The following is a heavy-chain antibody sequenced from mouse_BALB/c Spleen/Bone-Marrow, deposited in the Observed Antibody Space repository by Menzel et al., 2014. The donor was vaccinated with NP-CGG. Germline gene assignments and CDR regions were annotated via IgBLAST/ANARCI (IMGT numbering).Heavy chain of an antibody. CDR1: GYSFTGYF. D-gene: IGHD1-1*01. CDR2: IYPYNGDT. CDR3: GRSGYYGSSYFDV. J-gene: IGHJ1*01. Sequence: EVKLMESGPELVKPGASVKISCKASGYSFTGYFMNWVKQSHGKSLEWIGRIYPYNGDTFYNQKFKGKATLTVDKSSSTAHMELLSLTSEDSAVYYCGRSGYYGSSYFDVWGAGTTVTVSS. V-gene: IGHV1-37*01.